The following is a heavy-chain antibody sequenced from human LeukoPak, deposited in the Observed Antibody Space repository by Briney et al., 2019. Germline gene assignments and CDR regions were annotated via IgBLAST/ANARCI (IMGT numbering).Heavy chain of an antibody. CDR2: IIPIFGTA. CDR1: GYTFASYG. Sequence: SVKVSCKASGYTFASYGISWVRQAPGQGLEWMGGIIPIFGTANYAQKFQGRVTITTDESTSTAYMELSSLRSEDTAVYCCARDSRPAYYYGSGSYFPSGYWGQGTLVTVSS. CDR3: ARDSRPAYYYGSGSYFPSGY. J-gene: IGHJ4*02. V-gene: IGHV1-69*05. D-gene: IGHD3-10*01.